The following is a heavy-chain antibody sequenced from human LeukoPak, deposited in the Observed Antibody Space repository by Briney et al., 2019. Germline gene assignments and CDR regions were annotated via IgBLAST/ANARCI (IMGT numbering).Heavy chain of an antibody. CDR3: AREPLAAAAIYFDY. J-gene: IGHJ4*02. CDR1: GFTFSSYW. V-gene: IGHV3-74*01. CDR2: INSDGSST. Sequence: GGSLRLSCAASGFTFSSYWMHWVRQAPGKGLVWVSRINSDGSSTSCADSVKGRFTISRDNAKNTLYLQMNSLRAEDTAVYYCAREPLAAAAIYFDYWGQGTLVTVSS. D-gene: IGHD6-13*01.